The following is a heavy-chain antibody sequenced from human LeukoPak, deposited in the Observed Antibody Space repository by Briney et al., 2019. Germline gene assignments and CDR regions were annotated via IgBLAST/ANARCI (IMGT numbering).Heavy chain of an antibody. D-gene: IGHD3-10*02. CDR2: INWNGDST. Sequence: GGSLRLSCAASGLTFDDHGMSWVRQAPGKGLQWVSAINWNGDSTSYADSVKGRFTISRDNAKNSLYLQINSLRAEDTAVYYCAELGITMIGGVWGKGTTVTISS. CDR3: AELGITMIGGV. J-gene: IGHJ6*04. CDR1: GLTFDDHG. V-gene: IGHV3-20*04.